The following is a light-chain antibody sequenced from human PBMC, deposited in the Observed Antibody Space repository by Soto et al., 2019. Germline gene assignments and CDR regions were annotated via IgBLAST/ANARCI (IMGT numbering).Light chain of an antibody. Sequence: QSALTQPASVSGSPGQSITISCTGTNSDVGAYNYVSWYRQHPGKAPKLMIYDVSNRPSGVSNRFSGSKSGNTASLTISGLQAEDVADYYCSSYTSSSTVVFGGGTKLTVL. CDR1: NSDVGAYNY. V-gene: IGLV2-14*01. CDR2: DVS. J-gene: IGLJ2*01. CDR3: SSYTSSSTVV.